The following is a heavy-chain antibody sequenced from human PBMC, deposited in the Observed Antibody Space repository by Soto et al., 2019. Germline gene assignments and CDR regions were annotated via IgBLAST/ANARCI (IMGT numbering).Heavy chain of an antibody. CDR1: EDSFITYG. V-gene: IGHV5-51*01. CDR2: IYPGDSDT. J-gene: IGHJ5*02. D-gene: IGHD2-2*01. CDR3: ARLPGRCSSTSCYPNWFDP. Sequence: GESLKISCKGSEDSFITYGIGWVRQMPGKGLEWMGIIYPGDSDTRYSPSFQGQVTISADKSISTAYLQWSSLKASDTAMYYCARLPGRCSSTSCYPNWFDPWGQGTLVTVSS.